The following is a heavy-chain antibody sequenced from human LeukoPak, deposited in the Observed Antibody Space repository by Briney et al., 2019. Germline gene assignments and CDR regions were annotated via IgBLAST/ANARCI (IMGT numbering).Heavy chain of an antibody. CDR2: IRRDGSEK. CDR3: ARRSGPIDY. J-gene: IGHJ4*02. CDR1: QFGFSSYW. Sequence: PGGSLRLSCAASQFGFSSYWMSWVRQAPGKGLEWVANIRRDGSEKYYVDSVKGRFTISRDNAKNSLYLQMNSLRTEDTAVYYCARRSGPIDYWGQGTLVTVSS. V-gene: IGHV3-7*05. D-gene: IGHD2-8*02.